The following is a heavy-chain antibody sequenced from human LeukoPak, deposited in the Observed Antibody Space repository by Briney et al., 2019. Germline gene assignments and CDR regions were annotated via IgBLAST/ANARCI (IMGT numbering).Heavy chain of an antibody. CDR2: IDLNGSAE. D-gene: IGHD1-26*01. Sequence: GGSLRLSCVASGFTFSSNWMTWVRQAPGKGLECVASIDLNGSAEYYVNSVKGRFTISRNNDNSSLFLQMNSLRAEDTAVYYCGRVRPGDADYWGQGTLVTVS. CDR1: GFTFSSNW. J-gene: IGHJ4*02. CDR3: GRVRPGDADY. V-gene: IGHV3-7*01.